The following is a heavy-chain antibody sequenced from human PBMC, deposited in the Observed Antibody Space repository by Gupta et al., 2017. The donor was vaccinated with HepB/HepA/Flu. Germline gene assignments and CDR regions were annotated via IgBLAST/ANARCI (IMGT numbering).Heavy chain of an antibody. V-gene: IGHV3-21*01. Sequence: EVQLVESGGGLVKPGGSLRLSCAASGFTFSSYIMNRVRQAPGKGLEWVSSISSSSSYIYYADSVKGRFTISRDNAKNSLYLQMNSLRAEDTAVYYCARTTGNTYYFDYWGQGTLVTVSS. CDR3: ARTTGNTYYFDY. D-gene: IGHD1-1*01. J-gene: IGHJ4*02. CDR2: ISSSSSYI. CDR1: GFTFSSYI.